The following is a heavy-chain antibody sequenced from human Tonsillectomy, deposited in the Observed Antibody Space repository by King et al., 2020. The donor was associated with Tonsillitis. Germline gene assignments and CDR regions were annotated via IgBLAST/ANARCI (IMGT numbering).Heavy chain of an antibody. V-gene: IGHV3-33*08. Sequence: VQLVESGGGVVQPGRSLRLSCAASGFTFTNYGFHWVRQAPGKGLEWVAVIWYDGSNKYYAAPVKGRFTISRDDSKNTLYLQMNSLRAEDTAVYYCARDLGTTNYYFDYWGQGTLVTVSS. CDR2: IWYDGSNK. D-gene: IGHD3-16*01. CDR3: ARDLGTTNYYFDY. J-gene: IGHJ4*02. CDR1: GFTFTNYG.